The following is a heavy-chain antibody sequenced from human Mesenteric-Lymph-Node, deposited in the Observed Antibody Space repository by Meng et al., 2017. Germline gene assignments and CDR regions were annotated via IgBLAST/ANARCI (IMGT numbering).Heavy chain of an antibody. CDR1: GFTFSNSD. CDR2: ISYDGSTQ. J-gene: IGHJ4*02. V-gene: IGHV3-30*18. D-gene: IGHD6-19*01. CDR3: AKNQKSSGWYDYFDY. Sequence: QVQLVESGGGVVLPGVSLRLSCAASGFTFSNSDMHWVRQAPGKGLEWVAVISYDGSTQYSTDFVKGRFTISRDNSENTLYLQMNSLRPEDTAVYYCAKNQKSSGWYDYFDYWGQGTLVTVSS.